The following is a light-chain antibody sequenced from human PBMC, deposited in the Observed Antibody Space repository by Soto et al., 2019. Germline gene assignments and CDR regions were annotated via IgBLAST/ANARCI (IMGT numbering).Light chain of an antibody. CDR2: DAS. V-gene: IGKV1-5*01. CDR3: QQYNTSPWT. Sequence: DIQLTQSPSTLSAFVGDRVTITCRASQSINTWLAWYQQKPGKAPKLLIYDASSLESGVPSRFSGSGSGTEFTLTISSLQPDDFATYHCQQYNTSPWTFGQGTKVDIK. CDR1: QSINTW. J-gene: IGKJ1*01.